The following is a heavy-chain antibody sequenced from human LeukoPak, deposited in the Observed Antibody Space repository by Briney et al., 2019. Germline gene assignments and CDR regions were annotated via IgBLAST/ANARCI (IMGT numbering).Heavy chain of an antibody. CDR3: AREHYDFWSGLDASDV. V-gene: IGHV4-4*07. CDR2: IYSTGST. Sequence: SETLSLTCTVSGGSISSYYWSWIRQPAGKGLEWIGRIYSTGSTDYNPSLKSRVSMSVDTSNNQFSLKLSSVTAADTAVYYCAREHYDFWSGLDASDVWGQGTMVTVSS. J-gene: IGHJ3*01. CDR1: GGSISSYY. D-gene: IGHD3-3*01.